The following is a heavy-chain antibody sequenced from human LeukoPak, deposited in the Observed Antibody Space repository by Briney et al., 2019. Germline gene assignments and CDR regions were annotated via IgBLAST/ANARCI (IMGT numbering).Heavy chain of an antibody. V-gene: IGHV1-69*04. Sequence: ASVKVSCKASRFTSDVINWVRQAPGQGLEWLGRIIPLTGVADYAQRFQARLTITVDRSTSSSYMELRSLMSEDTAVYYCARPKTLPGFHDAFDLWGQGTMVTVS. CDR3: ARPKTLPGFHDAFDL. CDR1: RFTSDV. J-gene: IGHJ3*01. D-gene: IGHD3-9*01. CDR2: IIPLTGVA.